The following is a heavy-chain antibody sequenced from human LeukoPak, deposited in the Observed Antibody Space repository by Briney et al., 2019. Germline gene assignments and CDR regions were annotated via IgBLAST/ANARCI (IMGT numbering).Heavy chain of an antibody. CDR3: AKDSPSCSSTSCGKSYYYYMDV. CDR1: GYSFTNYG. V-gene: IGHV1-18*01. D-gene: IGHD2-2*01. J-gene: IGHJ6*03. CDR2: INVYNGNT. Sequence: GASVKVSCKASGYSFTNYGVTWVRQAPGQGLEWMGWINVYNGNTRSAQKLQGRVTMTTDTSTRTAYMELRSLRAEDTALYYCAKDSPSCSSTSCGKSYYYYMDVWGKGTTVTVSS.